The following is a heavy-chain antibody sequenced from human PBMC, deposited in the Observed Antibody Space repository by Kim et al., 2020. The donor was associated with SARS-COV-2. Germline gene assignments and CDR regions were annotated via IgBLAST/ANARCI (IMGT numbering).Heavy chain of an antibody. V-gene: IGHV1-2*06. CDR1: GYTFTGYY. J-gene: IGHJ4*02. Sequence: ASVKVSCKASGYTFTGYYMHWVRQAPGQGLEWMGRINPNSGGTNYAQKFQGRVTMTRDTSISTAYMELSRLRSDDTAVYYCARDPDFRSGYYKPDYWGQGTLVTVSS. D-gene: IGHD3-3*01. CDR3: ARDPDFRSGYYKPDY. CDR2: INPNSGGT.